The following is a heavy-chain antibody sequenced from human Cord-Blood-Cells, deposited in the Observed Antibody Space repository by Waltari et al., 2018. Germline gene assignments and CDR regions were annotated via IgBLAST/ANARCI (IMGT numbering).Heavy chain of an antibody. CDR3: AREGRRSSSSPFDI. CDR2: TYYRSKWYN. V-gene: IGHV6-1*01. Sequence: QVQLQQSGPGLVKPSQTLSLTCAISGASVSSNSAAWNWIRQSPSRGLEWVGRTYYRSKWYNDYAVSVKSRITINPDTSKNQFSRQLNSVTPEDTAVYYCAREGRRSSSSPFDIWGQGTMVTVSS. J-gene: IGHJ3*02. D-gene: IGHD6-6*01. CDR1: GASVSSNSAA.